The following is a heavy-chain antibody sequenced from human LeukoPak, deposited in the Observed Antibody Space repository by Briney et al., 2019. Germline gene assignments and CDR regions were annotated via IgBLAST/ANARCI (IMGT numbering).Heavy chain of an antibody. D-gene: IGHD4-17*01. V-gene: IGHV4-30-4*01. CDR2: IYYSGST. CDR1: GGSISSGDYY. J-gene: IGHJ6*02. Sequence: SETLSLTCTVSGGSISSGDYYWGWIRQPPGKGLEWIGYIYYSGSTYYNPSLKSRVTISVDTSKNQFSLKLSSVTAADTAVYYCARDPEYGDYRYGMDVWGQGTTVTVSS. CDR3: ARDPEYGDYRYGMDV.